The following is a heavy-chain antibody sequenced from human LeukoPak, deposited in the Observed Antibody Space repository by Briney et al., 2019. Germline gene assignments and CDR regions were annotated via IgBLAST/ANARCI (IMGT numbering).Heavy chain of an antibody. Sequence: GESLKISCKGSGYSFPTYWIGWVRQIPGKGLEWMGIIYPNDADTRYSPSFQGQVTISADKSIRTAYLQWSSLKASDTAMYYCARRGYSGNEEFDYWGQGTLVTVSS. V-gene: IGHV5-51*01. CDR3: ARRGYSGNEEFDY. D-gene: IGHD5-12*01. CDR1: GYSFPTYW. CDR2: IYPNDADT. J-gene: IGHJ4*02.